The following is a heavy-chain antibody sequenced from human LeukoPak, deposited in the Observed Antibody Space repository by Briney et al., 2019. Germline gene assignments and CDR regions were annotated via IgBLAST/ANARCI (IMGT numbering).Heavy chain of an antibody. CDR1: RFTFTNFA. Sequence: GGSLRLSCAASRFTFTNFAMLWVRQAPGKGLEGVAIVRSDGTNKYSADSLKGRFTISRDNSRNTLYLQMNSLSAEDTAVYYCARESGASRGYSYGHWGQGTLVTVSS. V-gene: IGHV3-30*02. J-gene: IGHJ4*02. CDR2: VRSDGTNK. D-gene: IGHD5-18*01. CDR3: ARESGASRGYSYGH.